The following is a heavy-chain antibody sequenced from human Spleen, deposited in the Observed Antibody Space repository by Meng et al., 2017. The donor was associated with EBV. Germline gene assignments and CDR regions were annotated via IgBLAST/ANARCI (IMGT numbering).Heavy chain of an antibody. D-gene: IGHD2-15*01. V-gene: IGHV4-4*02. CDR1: GASISSTIW. Sequence: QGPLQEAVPGLVSPSGTLSLTCSVTGASISSTIWWSWVRQPPGKGLEWIGEISHSGSTNYSPSLKSRLTMSLDNSKNHFFLNLSSVTAADTAVYYCARDSRDCSGGTCSSGAFDIWGQGTMVTVSS. J-gene: IGHJ3*02. CDR2: ISHSGST. CDR3: ARDSRDCSGGTCSSGAFDI.